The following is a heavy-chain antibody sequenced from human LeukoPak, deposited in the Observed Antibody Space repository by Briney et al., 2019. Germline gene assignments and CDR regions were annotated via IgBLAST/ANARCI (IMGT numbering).Heavy chain of an antibody. Sequence: GGSLRLSCAASGFTFSSYWMHRVRQAPGKGLVWVSRINSDGSSTSYADSVKGRFTISRDSAKNTLYLQMNSLRAEDTAVYYCARDTDTVTTILDYWGQGTLVTVSS. J-gene: IGHJ4*02. CDR2: INSDGSST. V-gene: IGHV3-74*01. CDR3: ARDTDTVTTILDY. D-gene: IGHD4-17*01. CDR1: GFTFSSYW.